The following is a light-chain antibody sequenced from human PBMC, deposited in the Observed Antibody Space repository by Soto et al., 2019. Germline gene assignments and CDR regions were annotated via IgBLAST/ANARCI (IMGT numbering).Light chain of an antibody. J-gene: IGLJ1*01. CDR3: SSYPTSSTYV. CDR1: SSDVGGYNY. V-gene: IGLV2-14*01. Sequence: QSALTQPASVSGSPGQSITISCTGTSSDVGGYNYVSWYQQHPGKAPKLMIYDVSNRPSGVSNRFSGSKSGNTASLTISGLQAEDEADNYCSSYPTSSTYVFGTGTKVTV. CDR2: DVS.